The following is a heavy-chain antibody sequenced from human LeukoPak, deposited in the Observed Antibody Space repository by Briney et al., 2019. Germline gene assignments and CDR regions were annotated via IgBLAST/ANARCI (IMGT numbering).Heavy chain of an antibody. CDR1: GFTVSSTY. Sequence: GGSLRLSCAASGFTVSSTYMSWVRQAPGKGLEWVSVIYSGGSTYYADSVKGRFTIFRDHSKNTLYLHMNSLRAEDTAVYYCARAPEYDSSGYHFDYWGQGTLVTVSS. J-gene: IGHJ4*02. CDR3: ARAPEYDSSGYHFDY. CDR2: IYSGGST. D-gene: IGHD3-22*01. V-gene: IGHV3-53*01.